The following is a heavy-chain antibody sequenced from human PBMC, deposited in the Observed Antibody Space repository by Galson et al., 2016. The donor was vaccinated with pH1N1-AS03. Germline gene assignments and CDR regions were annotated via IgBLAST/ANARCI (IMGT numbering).Heavy chain of an antibody. CDR2: INHSGST. D-gene: IGHD6-19*01. CDR1: GGSFNNYY. Sequence: SETLSLTCAVYGGSFNNYYWNWIRQSPGKGLEWVGEINHSGSTDYNPSLKSRVTISVDTSKNQISLNLNSVTAADTAVYYCARGSYSSGWYRGRNAFDIWGQGTMVTVSS. V-gene: IGHV4-34*01. J-gene: IGHJ3*02. CDR3: ARGSYSSGWYRGRNAFDI.